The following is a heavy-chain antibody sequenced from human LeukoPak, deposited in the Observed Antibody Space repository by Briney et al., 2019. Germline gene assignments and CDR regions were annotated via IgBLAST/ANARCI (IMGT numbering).Heavy chain of an antibody. V-gene: IGHV1-18*01. CDR3: TAKGYDILTRSLADYFSYGLDV. CDR1: GYTFTTYG. CDR2: INTQNGET. J-gene: IGHJ6*02. D-gene: IGHD3-9*01. Sequence: ASVKVSCKASGYTFTTYGVSWVRQAPGQGLEWMGWINTQNGETNYAQKLQGRVTMTKDTSTSTVYMELRRLRSDDTAVYFCTAKGYDILTRSLADYFSYGLDVWGQGTTVTVSS.